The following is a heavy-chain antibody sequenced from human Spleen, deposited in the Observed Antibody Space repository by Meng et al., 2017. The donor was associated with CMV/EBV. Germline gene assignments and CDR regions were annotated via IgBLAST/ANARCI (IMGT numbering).Heavy chain of an antibody. D-gene: IGHD6-19*01. CDR2: ISSSSSYI. V-gene: IGHV3-21*06. J-gene: IGHJ4*02. Sequence: GESLKISCAASGFTFSGYSMHWVRQTPGKGLEWVSSISSSSSYIYYTDSVKGRFTISRDNAKNSLYLQMDSLRAEDTAVYYCARVSRGTGLVCDYWGQGTLVTVSS. CDR1: GFTFSGYS. CDR3: ARVSRGTGLVCDY.